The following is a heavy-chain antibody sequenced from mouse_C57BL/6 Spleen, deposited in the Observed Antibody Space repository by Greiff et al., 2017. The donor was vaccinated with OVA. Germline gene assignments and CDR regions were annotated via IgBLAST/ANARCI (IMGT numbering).Heavy chain of an antibody. CDR3: ARGGLPYAMDY. CDR2: IYPGDGDT. Sequence: QVQLQQSGAELVKPGASVKISCKASGYAFSSYWMNWVKQRPGKGLEWIGQIYPGDGDTNYNGKFKGKATLTADKSSSIAYMQLSSLTSEDSAVYFCARGGLPYAMDYWGQGTSVTVSS. CDR1: GYAFSSYW. D-gene: IGHD5-5*01. J-gene: IGHJ4*01. V-gene: IGHV1-80*01.